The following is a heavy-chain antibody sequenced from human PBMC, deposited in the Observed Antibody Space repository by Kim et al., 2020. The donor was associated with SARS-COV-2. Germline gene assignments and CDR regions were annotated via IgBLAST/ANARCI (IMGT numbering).Heavy chain of an antibody. V-gene: IGHV3-72*01. Sequence: GGSLRLSCAASGFTFSDHDMDWVRQAPGKGLEWVGRTRNKAYSYTTEYAASVKGRFTISRDNYKDSLYLQMNSLKTEDTAVYYCARERAAAGFFDYWGQRTLVTVSS. D-gene: IGHD6-13*01. CDR1: GFTFSDHD. CDR2: TRNKAYSYTT. J-gene: IGHJ4*02. CDR3: ARERAAAGFFDY.